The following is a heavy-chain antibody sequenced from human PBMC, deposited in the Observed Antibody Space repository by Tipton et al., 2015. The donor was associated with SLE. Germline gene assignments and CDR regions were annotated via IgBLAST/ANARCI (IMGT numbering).Heavy chain of an antibody. CDR1: GYSISSGYY. D-gene: IGHD3-16*01. V-gene: IGHV4-38-2*01. CDR3: ARNWEWGNDAFDI. J-gene: IGHJ3*02. CDR2: IYHSGST. Sequence: TLSLTCAVSGYSISSGYYWGWIRQPPGKGLEWIGSIYHSGSTYYNPSLKSRVTISVDTSKNQFSLKLSSVTAADTAVYYCARNWEWGNDAFDIWGQGTMVTVSS.